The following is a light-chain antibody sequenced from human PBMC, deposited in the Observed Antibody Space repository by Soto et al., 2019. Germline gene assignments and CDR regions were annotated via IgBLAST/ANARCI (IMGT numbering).Light chain of an antibody. CDR1: SSDVGGYNY. J-gene: IGLJ1*01. V-gene: IGLV2-11*01. Sequence: QSALTQPRSVSGSPGQSVTISCTGTSSDVGGYNYVSWYQQHPGKAPKLMIYDVSKRPSGVPDRLSGFKSGNTASLTNSGLQAEDEADYYCCSYAGSYTYVFGTGTKLTVL. CDR3: CSYAGSYTYV. CDR2: DVS.